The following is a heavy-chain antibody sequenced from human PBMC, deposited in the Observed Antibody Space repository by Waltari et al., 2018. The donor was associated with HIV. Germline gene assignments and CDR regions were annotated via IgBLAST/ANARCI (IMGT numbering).Heavy chain of an antibody. CDR2: IYTSGST. V-gene: IGHV4-61*02. CDR1: GGSISSGSYY. J-gene: IGHJ4*02. Sequence: QVQLQESGPGLVKPSQTLSLTCTVSGGSISSGSYYWSWIRPPAGKGLEWIGRIYTSGSTNYNPSLKSRVTISVDTSKNQFSLKLSSVTAADTAVYYCARVYSSSWGGDYFDYWGQGTLVTVSS. CDR3: ARVYSSSWGGDYFDY. D-gene: IGHD6-13*01.